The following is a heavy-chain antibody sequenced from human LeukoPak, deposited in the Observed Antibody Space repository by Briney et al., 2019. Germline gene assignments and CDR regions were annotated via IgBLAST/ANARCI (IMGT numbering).Heavy chain of an antibody. CDR3: TRDYTSRWCYFDH. CDR2: IYYSGNT. Sequence: SETLSLTCTVSGGSISNYYWSGVRQPPGKGLEWIGYIYYSGNTNYNPSLKSRVTISLNTSKNQFSLKLTSVTAADTAVYYCTRDYTSRWCYFDHWGQGTLVTVSS. V-gene: IGHV4-59*01. D-gene: IGHD6-19*01. J-gene: IGHJ4*02. CDR1: GGSISNYY.